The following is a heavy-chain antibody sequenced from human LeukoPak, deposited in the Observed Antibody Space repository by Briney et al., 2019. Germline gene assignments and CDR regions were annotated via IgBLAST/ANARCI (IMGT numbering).Heavy chain of an antibody. V-gene: IGHV4-59*01. CDR2: IYYSGST. CDR3: ARSSYDFWSGLAGNWFDP. CDR1: GGSISSYY. D-gene: IGHD3-3*01. J-gene: IGHJ5*02. Sequence: SETLPLTCTVSGGSISSYYWSWIRQPPGKGLEWIGYIYYSGSTNYNPSLKSRVTISVDTSKNQFSLKLSSVTAADTAVYYCARSSYDFWSGLAGNWFDPWGQGTLVTVSS.